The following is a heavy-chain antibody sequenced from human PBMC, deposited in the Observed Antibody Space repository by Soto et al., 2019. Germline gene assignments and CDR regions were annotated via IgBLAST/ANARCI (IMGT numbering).Heavy chain of an antibody. D-gene: IGHD5-12*01. J-gene: IGHJ4*02. CDR1: GFTFRSYW. Sequence: GGSLRLSCAASGFTFRSYWMSWVRQAPGKGLEWVANIKQDGSEKYYVDSVKGRFTISRDSAKKSLYLQMNSLRAEDTAVYYCARDIRSGGYEATDYWGQGTPVTVSS. CDR3: ARDIRSGGYEATDY. V-gene: IGHV3-7*03. CDR2: IKQDGSEK.